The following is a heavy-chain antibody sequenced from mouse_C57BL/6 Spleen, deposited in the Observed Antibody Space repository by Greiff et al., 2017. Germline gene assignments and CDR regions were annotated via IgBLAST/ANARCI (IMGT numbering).Heavy chain of an antibody. J-gene: IGHJ2*01. D-gene: IGHD2-1*01. CDR3: AREGYYRGFDY. V-gene: IGHV1-64*01. CDR2: IHPNSGST. CDR1: GYTFTSYW. Sequence: QVHVKQPGAELVKPGASVKLSCKASGYTFTSYWMHWVKQRPGQGLEWIGMIHPNSGSTNYNEKFKSKATLTVDKSSSTAYMQLSSLTSEDSAVYYCAREGYYRGFDYWGQGTTLTVSS.